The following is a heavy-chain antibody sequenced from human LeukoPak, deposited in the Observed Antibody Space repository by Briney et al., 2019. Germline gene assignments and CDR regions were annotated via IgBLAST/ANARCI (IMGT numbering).Heavy chain of an antibody. CDR1: GGSISSYY. CDR3: ARLTSSGWYAKFDY. J-gene: IGHJ4*02. CDR2: IYYSGST. Sequence: SETLSLTCTVSGGSISSYYWSWIRQPPGKGLEWIGYIYYSGSTNYNPSLKSRVTISVDTSKNQFSLKLSSVTAADTAVYYCARLTSSGWYAKFDYWGQGTLVTVSS. V-gene: IGHV4-59*08. D-gene: IGHD6-19*01.